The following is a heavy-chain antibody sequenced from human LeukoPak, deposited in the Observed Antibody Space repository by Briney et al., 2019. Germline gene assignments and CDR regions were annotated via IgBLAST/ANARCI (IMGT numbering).Heavy chain of an antibody. J-gene: IGHJ4*02. CDR2: ISWNSGSI. D-gene: IGHD3-10*01. CDR3: AKEGYGSDPNY. CDR1: GFTFDDYA. Sequence: PGGSLRLSCAASGFTFDDYAMHWVRQAPGKGLEWVSGISWNSGSIGYADSVKGRFTISRDNAKNSLYLQMNSLRAEDTALYYCAKEGYGSDPNYWGQGTLVTVSS. V-gene: IGHV3-9*01.